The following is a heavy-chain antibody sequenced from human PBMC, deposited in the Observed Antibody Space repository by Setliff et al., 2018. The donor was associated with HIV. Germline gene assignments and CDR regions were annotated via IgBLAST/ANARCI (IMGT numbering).Heavy chain of an antibody. CDR1: GGSVSGHY. J-gene: IGHJ4*02. CDR2: ITPSGDT. V-gene: IGHV4-34*01. CDR3: ARDPGITAAGTEYFDS. D-gene: IGHD6-13*01. Sequence: PSETLSLTCAVYGGSVSGHYWGWFRQPPGKGLEWIGEITPSGDTNYIPSLKSRVTMSLDTSKNQFSLNLNSVTAADTAVYYCARDPGITAAGTEYFDSWGQGILVTVSS.